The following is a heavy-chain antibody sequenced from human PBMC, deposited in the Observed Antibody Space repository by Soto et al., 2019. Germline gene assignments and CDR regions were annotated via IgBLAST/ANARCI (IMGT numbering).Heavy chain of an antibody. Sequence: XSVKVSCKASGYTFTVYYMHWVRQAPGQGLEWMGWINPKSGGTMYPQKFQGRVTMTWDTSISTAYMALTRLGSDDTAVYYCARDLAKGGGSAGFDYWGQGTLVTVSS. V-gene: IGHV1-2*02. CDR2: INPKSGGT. CDR1: GYTFTVYY. CDR3: ARDLAKGGGSAGFDY. D-gene: IGHD1-26*01. J-gene: IGHJ4*02.